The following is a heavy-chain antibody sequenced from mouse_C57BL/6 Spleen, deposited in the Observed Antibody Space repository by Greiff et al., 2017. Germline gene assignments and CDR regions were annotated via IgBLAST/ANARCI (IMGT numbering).Heavy chain of an antibody. CDR3: TIITTVVANDYFDY. V-gene: IGHV1-15*01. J-gene: IGHJ2*01. CDR2: IDPETGGT. Sequence: VQLQQSGAELVRPGASVTLSCKASGYTFTDYEMHWVKQTPVHGLEWIGAIDPETGGTAYNQKFKGKAILTADKSSSTAYMELRSLTSEDSAVYYCTIITTVVANDYFDYWGQGTTLTVSS. D-gene: IGHD1-1*01. CDR1: GYTFTDYE.